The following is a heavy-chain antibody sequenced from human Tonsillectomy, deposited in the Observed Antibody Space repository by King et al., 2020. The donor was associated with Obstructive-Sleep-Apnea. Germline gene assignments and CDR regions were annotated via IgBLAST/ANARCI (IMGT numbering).Heavy chain of an antibody. CDR1: GFTLSRYW. J-gene: IGHJ4*02. CDR2: IKSDGIST. Sequence: VQLVESGGGLVQPGGSLRLSCAASGFTLSRYWMHWVRQAPGKGLVWVSGIKSDGISTTYADSVRGRFTISRDNAKNTLYLQMNSLRAEETAVYYCARELYGDYGVDYWGQGTLVTVSS. D-gene: IGHD4-17*01. V-gene: IGHV3-74*01. CDR3: ARELYGDYGVDY.